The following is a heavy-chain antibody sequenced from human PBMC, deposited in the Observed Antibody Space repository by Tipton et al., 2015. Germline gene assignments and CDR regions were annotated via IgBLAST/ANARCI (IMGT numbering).Heavy chain of an antibody. J-gene: IGHJ6*02. D-gene: IGHD3-3*01. CDR3: ARSFGVVIYQNAMDV. CDR1: GFTFSNYA. CDR2: IWYDGSEK. V-gene: IGHV3-33*01. Sequence: SLRLSCAASGFTFSNYAMHWVRQAPGKGLEWVAVIWYDGSEKQYADSVKGRFTISRDNSKKTIYVQMNNLRVEDTAVYYCARSFGVVIYQNAMDVWGQGTTVTVSS.